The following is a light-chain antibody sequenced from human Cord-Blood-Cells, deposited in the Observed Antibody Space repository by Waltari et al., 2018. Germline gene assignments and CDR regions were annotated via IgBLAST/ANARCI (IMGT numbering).Light chain of an antibody. J-gene: IGLJ1*01. V-gene: IGLV2-14*01. CDR1: SSDVGGSNY. CDR2: DVS. CDR3: SSYTSSSTYV. Sequence: QSALTQPASVSGSPGQSITIPCTGTSSDVGGSNYVPWYQQHPGKAPKLMIYDVSNRPSGFSNRFSGSKSGNTASLTISGLQAEDEADYYCSSYTSSSTYVFGTGTKVTVL.